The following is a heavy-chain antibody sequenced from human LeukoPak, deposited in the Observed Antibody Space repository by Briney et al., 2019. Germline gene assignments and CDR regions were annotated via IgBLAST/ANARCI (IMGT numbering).Heavy chain of an antibody. V-gene: IGHV3-74*01. Sequence: GGSLRLSCAASGFTFSSYWMHWVRQAPGKGLVWVSRINSDGSSTSYADSVKGRFTISRDNAKNTLYLQMNSLRAEDTAVYYCARDSGVYCSGGSCYLPYWGQGTLVTVSS. CDR3: ARDSGVYCSGGSCYLPY. D-gene: IGHD2-15*01. J-gene: IGHJ4*02. CDR2: INSDGSST. CDR1: GFTFSSYW.